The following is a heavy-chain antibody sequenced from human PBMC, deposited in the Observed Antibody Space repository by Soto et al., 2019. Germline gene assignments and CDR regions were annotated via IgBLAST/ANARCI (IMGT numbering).Heavy chain of an antibody. J-gene: IGHJ4*02. CDR2: INPNSGGT. CDR3: ARDWNYDILTGYYGY. V-gene: IGHV1-2*02. Sequence: GASVKVSCKASGYTFTGYYMHWVRQAPGQGLEWMGWINPNSGGTNYAQKFQGRVTMTRDTSISTAYMELSRLRSDDTAVYYCARDWNYDILTGYYGYWGQGTLVTVSS. D-gene: IGHD3-9*01. CDR1: GYTFTGYY.